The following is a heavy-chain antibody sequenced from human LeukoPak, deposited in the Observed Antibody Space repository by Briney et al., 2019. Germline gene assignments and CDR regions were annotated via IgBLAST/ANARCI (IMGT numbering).Heavy chain of an antibody. CDR1: GFTFSSYG. CDR2: IWYDGSNK. V-gene: IGHV3-33*06. J-gene: IGHJ4*02. D-gene: IGHD3-22*01. Sequence: GGSLRLSCAASGFTFSSYGMHWVRQAPGKGLEWVAVIWYDGSNKYYADSVKGRFTISRDNSKNTLYLQMNSLRAEDTAVYYCGKEPYPYDSSGYYDYWGQGTMVTVSS. CDR3: GKEPYPYDSSGYYDY.